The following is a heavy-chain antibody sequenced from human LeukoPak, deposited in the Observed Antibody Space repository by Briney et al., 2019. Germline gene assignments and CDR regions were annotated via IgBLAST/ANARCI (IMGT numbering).Heavy chain of an antibody. Sequence: GGSLRLSCAASGFTFSSYAMHWVRQAPGKGLEWVAVISYDGSNKYYADSVKGRFTISRDNSKNTLYLQMNSLRAEDTAVYYCAKDISRVGASFDYWGQGTLVTVSS. V-gene: IGHV3-30-3*01. CDR1: GFTFSSYA. J-gene: IGHJ4*02. CDR3: AKDISRVGASFDY. D-gene: IGHD1-26*01. CDR2: ISYDGSNK.